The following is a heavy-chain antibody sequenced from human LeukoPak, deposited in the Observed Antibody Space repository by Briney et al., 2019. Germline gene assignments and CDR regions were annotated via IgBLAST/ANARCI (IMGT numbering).Heavy chain of an antibody. CDR3: ARSSRGAAAGFDY. J-gene: IGHJ4*02. V-gene: IGHV4-59*01. CDR2: IYYSGST. CDR1: GGSISSYY. D-gene: IGHD6-13*01. Sequence: SSETLSLTCTVSGGSISSYYWSWIRQPPGKGLEWIGYIYYSGSTNYNPSLKSRVTVSVDTSKIQFSLKLTSVTAADTAVYCCARSSRGAAAGFDYWGQGTLVTVSS.